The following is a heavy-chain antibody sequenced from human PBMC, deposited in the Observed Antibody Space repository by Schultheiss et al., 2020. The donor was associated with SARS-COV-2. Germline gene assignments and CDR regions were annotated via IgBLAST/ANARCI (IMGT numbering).Heavy chain of an antibody. D-gene: IGHD2-2*01. Sequence: SETLSLTCAVYGGSFSGYYWSWIRQPPGKGLEWIGEINHSGSTNYNPSLKSRVTISVDTSKNQFSLKLSSVTAADTAVYYCAIYCSSTSCQFDYWGQGTLVTVSS. J-gene: IGHJ4*02. V-gene: IGHV4-34*01. CDR3: AIYCSSTSCQFDY. CDR1: GGSFSGYY. CDR2: INHSGST.